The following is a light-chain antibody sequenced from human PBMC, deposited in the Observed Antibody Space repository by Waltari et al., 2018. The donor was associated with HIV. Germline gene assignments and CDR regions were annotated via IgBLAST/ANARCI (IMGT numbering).Light chain of an antibody. CDR2: AAS. V-gene: IGKV1-39*01. J-gene: IGKJ4*01. CDR1: QSISTY. Sequence: DIQMTQSPSSLSASVGDRVTITCRASQSISTYLNWYQQKPGKAPKPLIYAASKLQSGVPSRFSGSGSGTDFTLTISSLQPEDSATYYCQQKYITPLTFGGGAKVEIK. CDR3: QQKYITPLT.